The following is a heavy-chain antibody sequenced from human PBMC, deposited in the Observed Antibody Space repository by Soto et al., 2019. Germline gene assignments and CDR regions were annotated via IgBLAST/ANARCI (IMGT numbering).Heavy chain of an antibody. J-gene: IGHJ4*02. D-gene: IGHD3-10*01. CDR2: INPNSGNT. Sequence: GASVKVSCKDSGYTLTSYDINWVRQATGKGLEWMGWINPNSGNTSYAQKFQGRVTMTEDTSINTAYMELSSLRSEDTAVYYCATALGSGLDYWGQGTLVTVSS. V-gene: IGHV1-8*01. CDR3: ATALGSGLDY. CDR1: GYTLTSYD.